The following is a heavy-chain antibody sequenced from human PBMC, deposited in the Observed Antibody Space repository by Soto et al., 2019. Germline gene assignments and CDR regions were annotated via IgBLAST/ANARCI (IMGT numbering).Heavy chain of an antibody. V-gene: IGHV4-59*12. J-gene: IGHJ5*02. CDR3: ARAYSSSWSPFDP. CDR2: IYYSGSA. D-gene: IGHD6-13*01. Sequence: SETLSLTCTVSGGSISTYYWNWIRQPPGKGLESIGYIYYSGSANYSPSLKSRVTISVDTSKNQFSLKLSSVTAADTAVYYCARAYSSSWSPFDPWGQGTLVTVSS. CDR1: GGSISTYY.